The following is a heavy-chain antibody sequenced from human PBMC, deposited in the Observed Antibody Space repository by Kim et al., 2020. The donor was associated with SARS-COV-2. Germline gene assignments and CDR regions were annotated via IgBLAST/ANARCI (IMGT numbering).Heavy chain of an antibody. D-gene: IGHD3-3*01. CDR2: INQDATAK. J-gene: IGHJ3*01. V-gene: IGHV3-7*01. CDR3: AGGEGWISGI. Sequence: GGSLRLSCVASGFSFSNYWMQWFRQTPGKGLEWVANINQDATAKNYVDSVKGRFTISRDNTKNSVYLQMSSLRDDDTAVYYCAGGEGWISGIWGPGTMVTVSS. CDR1: GFSFSNYW.